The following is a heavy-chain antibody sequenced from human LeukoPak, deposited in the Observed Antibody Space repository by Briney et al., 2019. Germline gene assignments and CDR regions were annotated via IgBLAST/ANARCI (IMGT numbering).Heavy chain of an antibody. CDR3: AKRNLYYDSSGYDY. D-gene: IGHD3-22*01. CDR1: GLTFSTYT. Sequence: GGSLRLSCAASGLTFSTYTMNWVRQAPGKGLEWVSSISTSSSYIYYADSVKGRFTTSRDNAKKSLYLQMNSLRAEDTAVYYCAKRNLYYDSSGYDYWGQGTLVTVSS. CDR2: ISTSSSYI. V-gene: IGHV3-21*04. J-gene: IGHJ4*02.